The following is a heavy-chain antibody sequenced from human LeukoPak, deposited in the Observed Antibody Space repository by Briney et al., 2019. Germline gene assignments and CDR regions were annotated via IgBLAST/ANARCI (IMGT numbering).Heavy chain of an antibody. CDR3: ARRIYDSSGYYDY. J-gene: IGHJ4*02. CDR2: IYYSGST. D-gene: IGHD3-22*01. CDR1: GGSISSSSYY. V-gene: IGHV4-39*01. Sequence: SETLSLTCTVSGGSISSSSYYWGWIRQPPGKGLEWIGSIYYSGSTYYNPSLKSRVTISVDTSKNQFSLKLSSVTAADTAVYYCARRIYDSSGYYDYWGQGTLVTVSS.